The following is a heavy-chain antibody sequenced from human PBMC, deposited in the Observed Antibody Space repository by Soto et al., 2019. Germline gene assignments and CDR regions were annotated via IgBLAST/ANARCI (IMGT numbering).Heavy chain of an antibody. CDR3: ERDAALPGEADRFDY. J-gene: IGHJ4*02. V-gene: IGHV4-4*02. CDR1: GDSIDSNVW. Sequence: SETLSLTCDVSGDSIDSNVWWSWVRQPPGKGLEWIGEVYHNGLTDYNPSLRGRATMSADMSKNQFSLRVTSVTDADTAIYYCERDAALPGEADRFDYWGQGALVTVYS. D-gene: IGHD2-15*01. CDR2: VYHNGLT.